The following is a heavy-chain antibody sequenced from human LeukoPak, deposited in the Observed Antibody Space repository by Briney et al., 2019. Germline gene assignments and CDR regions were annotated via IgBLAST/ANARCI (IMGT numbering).Heavy chain of an antibody. D-gene: IGHD1-26*01. V-gene: IGHV5-51*01. CDR1: GYSFTNYW. CDR2: IYPDDSDT. CDR3: ARRQVGFDY. Sequence: GESLKISCKGSGYSFTNYWIGWVRQTPGKGLEWMGIIYPDDSDTGYSPSFQGQVTISADKPISTAYLQCSSLKASDTAMYYCARRQVGFDYWGQGTLVTVSS. J-gene: IGHJ4*02.